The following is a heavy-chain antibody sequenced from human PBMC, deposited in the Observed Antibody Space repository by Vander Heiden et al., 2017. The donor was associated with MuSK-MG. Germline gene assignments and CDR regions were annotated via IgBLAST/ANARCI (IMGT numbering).Heavy chain of an antibody. CDR2: IYYSGST. CDR3: ARASYYYDSSGYPFDY. J-gene: IGHJ4*02. V-gene: IGHV4-39*07. D-gene: IGHD3-22*01. Sequence: QLPESGPGLVKPSETLSLTCTVSGGSISSSCDYWGWIRQPTGKGLEWSGSIYYSGSTYYNPSLKRRVTISVDTSKNQCSLKLSSVTAADTAVYYCARASYYYDSSGYPFDYWGQGTLVTVSS. CDR1: GGSISSSCDY.